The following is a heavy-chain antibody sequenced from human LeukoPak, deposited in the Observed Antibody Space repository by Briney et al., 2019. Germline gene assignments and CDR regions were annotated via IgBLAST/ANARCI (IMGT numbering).Heavy chain of an antibody. V-gene: IGHV1-46*01. D-gene: IGHD3-9*01. CDR1: GYTFTSYY. CDR3: ARERISDNAFDI. J-gene: IGHJ3*02. CDR2: INPSGGST. Sequence: ASVKVSCKASGYTFTSYYMHWVRQAPGQGLEWMGIINPSGGSTSYAQKLQGRVTMTTDTSTSTAYMELRSLRSDDTAVYYCARERISDNAFDIWAKGQWSPSLQ.